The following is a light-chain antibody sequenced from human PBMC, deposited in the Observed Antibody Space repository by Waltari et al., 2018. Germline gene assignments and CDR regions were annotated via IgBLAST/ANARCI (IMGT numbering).Light chain of an antibody. CDR1: SSNIGHNY. CDR3: GTWDSSLSGAV. CDR2: ENT. V-gene: IGLV1-51*02. J-gene: IGLJ7*01. Sequence: QSVLTQPPPVSAAPGQRVTISCSGGSSNIGHNYVSWYRQFPGTAPKLLIYENTERPSGIPGRFSGSKSGTSATLDITGLQAGDEADYYCGTWDSSLSGAVFGGGTHLTVL.